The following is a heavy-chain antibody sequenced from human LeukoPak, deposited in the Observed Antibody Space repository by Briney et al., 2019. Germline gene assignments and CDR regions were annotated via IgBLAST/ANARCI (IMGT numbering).Heavy chain of an antibody. D-gene: IGHD6-19*01. CDR1: EFTFSSYP. CDR3: ATSSGWYPKYFDY. J-gene: IGHJ4*02. Sequence: GGSLRLSCAASEFTFSSYPMSWGRQAPGKGLEWVSAISGSAGDTYYADSVKGRFTISRDNSKNTLYLQMNSLRAEDTALYYCATSSGWYPKYFDYWGQGTLVTVSS. CDR2: ISGSAGDT. V-gene: IGHV3-23*01.